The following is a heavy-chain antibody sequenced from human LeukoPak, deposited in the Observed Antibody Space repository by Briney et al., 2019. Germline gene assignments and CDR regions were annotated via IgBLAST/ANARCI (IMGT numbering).Heavy chain of an antibody. V-gene: IGHV3-66*01. D-gene: IGHD3-3*01. Sequence: GGSLRLSCAASGFTVGSNYMSWVRQAPGKGLEWVSVIYSGGSTYYADSVKGRFTISRDNAKNSLYLQMNSLRADDTAVYYCARSARLMKGVVEVTALDDWGQGTLVTVSS. CDR2: IYSGGST. J-gene: IGHJ4*02. CDR1: GFTVGSNY. CDR3: ARSARLMKGVVEVTALDD.